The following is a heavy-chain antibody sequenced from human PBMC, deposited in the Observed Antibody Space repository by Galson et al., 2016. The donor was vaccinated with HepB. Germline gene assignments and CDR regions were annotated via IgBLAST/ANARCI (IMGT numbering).Heavy chain of an antibody. CDR1: GYTFSSYS. CDR2: ISTYNGNT. CDR3: AREQEVGYGMDV. V-gene: IGHV1-18*01. Sequence: SVKVSCKASGYTFSSYSINWVRQAPGQGLEWMGWISTYNGNTNYAQNLQGRVTMTTDTSTSTAHIEQRSLRSDDTAVYYCAREQEVGYGMDVWGQGTTVTVSS. D-gene: IGHD1-26*01. J-gene: IGHJ6*02.